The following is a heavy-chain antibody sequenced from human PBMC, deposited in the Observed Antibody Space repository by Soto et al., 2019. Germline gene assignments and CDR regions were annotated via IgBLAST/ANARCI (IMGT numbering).Heavy chain of an antibody. Sequence: GASVKVSCKTSGYNFTNFDINWVRQAPGRGLVWMGWMNPSSGETGSAQNFQGRVTTTRDISTRTFFMQLTSLRSEDTAIYYCARLAEYCNGIKCYSNFDFWGRGTQVTVSS. D-gene: IGHD2-15*01. V-gene: IGHV1-8*01. CDR3: ARLAEYCNGIKCYSNFDF. CDR1: GYNFTNFD. CDR2: MNPSSGET. J-gene: IGHJ4*01.